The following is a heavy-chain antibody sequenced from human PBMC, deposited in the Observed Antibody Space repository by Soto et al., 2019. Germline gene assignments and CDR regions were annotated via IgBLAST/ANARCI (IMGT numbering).Heavy chain of an antibody. V-gene: IGHV4-31*03. CDR2: IYHSGRT. CDR1: GGSISNGYYY. J-gene: IGHJ4*02. D-gene: IGHD2-15*01. CDR3: ARWVEVSLDYFDS. Sequence: PLETLSLTCSVSGGSISNGYYYWSWVRQNPGKGLEWIGHIYHSGRTYYNPSLKSRVTISVDTSKNQFSLNLSSVTAADTAVYYCARWVEVSLDYFDSWGQGTPVTVSS.